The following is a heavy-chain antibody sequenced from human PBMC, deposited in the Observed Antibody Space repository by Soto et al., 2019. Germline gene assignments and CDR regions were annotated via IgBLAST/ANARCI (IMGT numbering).Heavy chain of an antibody. V-gene: IGHV3-74*03. D-gene: IGHD3-16*01. CDR1: GFTFSRSW. Sequence: EVQLVESGGALVQPGGSLRLSCAASGFTFSRSWMHWVRQTPGRRLVWVSRIISDASITTYADSVKGRFTISRDNAQNTLYLQMDSLRVDDTGVYYCVKNGGQWGQGTLVTVSS. CDR2: IISDASIT. J-gene: IGHJ4*02. CDR3: VKNGGQ.